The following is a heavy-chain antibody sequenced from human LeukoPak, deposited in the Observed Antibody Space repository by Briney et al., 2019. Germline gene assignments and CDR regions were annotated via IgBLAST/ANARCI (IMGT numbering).Heavy chain of an antibody. J-gene: IGHJ4*02. CDR1: GGPISSFY. CDR2: MYNSGSP. Sequence: SESLSLTCTVSGGPISSFYWGWIRQPPGKGLEWIAYMYNSGSPTYHPSLQSRATISLDTSKNQFSLKLRSVTAADTAVYYCARSQGKWQLLPFDYWGQGARVTVSS. V-gene: IGHV4-4*08. CDR3: ARSQGKWQLLPFDY. D-gene: IGHD2-15*01.